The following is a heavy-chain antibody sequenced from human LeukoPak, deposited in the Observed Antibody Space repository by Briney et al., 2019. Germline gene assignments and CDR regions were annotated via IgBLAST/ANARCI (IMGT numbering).Heavy chain of an antibody. V-gene: IGHV3-23*01. Sequence: GGSLRLSCAASGFTFSTYAVNWVRQAPGKGLEWVSTISGSGDSTYYADSVKGRFTISRDNSKNTLYLQMNSLRAEDTAVYYCAKEGSGYGPYYYYYGMDVWGQGTTVTVSS. J-gene: IGHJ6*02. D-gene: IGHD6-25*01. CDR3: AKEGSGYGPYYYYYGMDV. CDR1: GFTFSTYA. CDR2: ISGSGDST.